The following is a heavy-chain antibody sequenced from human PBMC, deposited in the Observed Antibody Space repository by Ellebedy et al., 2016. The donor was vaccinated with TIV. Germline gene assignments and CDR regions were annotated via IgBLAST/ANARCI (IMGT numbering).Heavy chain of an antibody. CDR3: TRVIPTEYDWNFDL. V-gene: IGHV3-23*01. Sequence: GESLKISCAASGFLFSSYTMSWVRQAPGKGLEWVSVISGTGVSTDYADSVRGRFTISRENAKNSLYLQMNSLRVGDTGVYYCTRVIPTEYDWNFDLWGRGTLVSVSS. CDR2: ISGTGVST. D-gene: IGHD2-2*01. CDR1: GFLFSSYT. J-gene: IGHJ2*01.